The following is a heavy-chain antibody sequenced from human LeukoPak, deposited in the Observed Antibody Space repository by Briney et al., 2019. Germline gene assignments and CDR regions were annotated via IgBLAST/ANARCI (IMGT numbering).Heavy chain of an antibody. V-gene: IGHV3-23*01. CDR1: GFTFSSYT. Sequence: GGSLRLSCAASGFTFSSYTMSWVRQAPGKGLEWVSAISGSGGSTYYADSVKGRFTISRDNSKNTLYLQMNSLRAEDTAVYYCAREGGSRGYFDYWGQGTLVTVSS. J-gene: IGHJ4*02. CDR3: AREGGSRGYFDY. CDR2: ISGSGGST.